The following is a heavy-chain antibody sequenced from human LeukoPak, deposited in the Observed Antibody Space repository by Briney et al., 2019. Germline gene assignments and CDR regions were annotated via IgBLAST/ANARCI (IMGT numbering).Heavy chain of an antibody. CDR2: ISESGRST. V-gene: IGHV3-23*01. CDR1: GVTFTDYA. J-gene: IGHJ4*02. CDR3: ARHDSFIPF. Sequence: PGRTLRLSCAPSGVTFTDYAMSSVRQAPGKGLERVSGISESGRSTYYTDSVRGRCTISRDISKNMVYLQLNNLRAEGTALYFCARHDSFIPFWGQGTVVSVSS. D-gene: IGHD5-18*01.